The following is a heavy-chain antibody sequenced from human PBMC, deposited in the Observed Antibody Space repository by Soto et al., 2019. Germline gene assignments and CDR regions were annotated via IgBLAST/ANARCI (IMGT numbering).Heavy chain of an antibody. CDR1: GGSISSGDYF. V-gene: IGHV4-30-4*01. Sequence: QVQLQESGPGLVKPSQTLYLTCTVSGGSISSGDYFWSWIRQPPGNGLEWIWYIYYLGGTNYNPSVKIRVTISVDTSKNQFSLKLSSVTAAATAVYYCASLCWPDNWGHGALGTVSS. D-gene: IGHD3-10*02. CDR3: ASLCWPDN. J-gene: IGHJ4*01. CDR2: IYYLGGT.